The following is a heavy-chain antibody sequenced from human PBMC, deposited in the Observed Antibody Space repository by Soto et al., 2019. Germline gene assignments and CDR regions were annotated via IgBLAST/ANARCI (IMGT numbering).Heavy chain of an antibody. D-gene: IGHD3-10*01. J-gene: IGHJ6*02. CDR2: ISGSSETK. Sequence: EVQLVESGGGLAQPGGSLRLSCAASGFSLSSHSVNWVRQAPGKGLEWISYISGSSETKYNADSVKGRFTTSRDNVKKVVVLQMNRLRDAAAAFYFCAIGTSLGYYSYGMDVWGQGTTVTVYS. CDR1: GFSLSSHS. CDR3: AIGTSLGYYSYGMDV. V-gene: IGHV3-48*02.